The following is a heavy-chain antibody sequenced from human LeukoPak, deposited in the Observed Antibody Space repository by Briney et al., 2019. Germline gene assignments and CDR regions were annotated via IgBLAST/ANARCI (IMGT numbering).Heavy chain of an antibody. Sequence: SETLSLTCTVSGGSISSGGYYWSWIRQHPGKGLEWIGYIYYSGSTYYNPSLKSRVTISVDTSKNQFSLKLSSVTAADTAVYYCARDYGDYVWGGNWFDPWGQGTLVTVSS. CDR1: GGSISSGGYY. V-gene: IGHV4-31*03. CDR3: ARDYGDYVWGGNWFDP. D-gene: IGHD4-17*01. J-gene: IGHJ5*02. CDR2: IYYSGST.